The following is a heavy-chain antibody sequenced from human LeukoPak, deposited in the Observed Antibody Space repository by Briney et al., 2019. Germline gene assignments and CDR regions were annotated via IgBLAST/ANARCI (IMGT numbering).Heavy chain of an antibody. D-gene: IGHD6-13*01. CDR1: GFTFSSYA. CDR2: ISGSGGST. CDR3: AKDLSHSSSWYALGFDY. J-gene: IGHJ4*02. V-gene: IGHV3-23*01. Sequence: PGGSLRLSCAASGFTFSSYAMSWVRQAPGKGLEWVSAISGSGGSTYYADSVKGRFTISRDNSKNTLYLQMNSLRAEDTAVYYCAKDLSHSSSWYALGFDYWAREPWSPSPQ.